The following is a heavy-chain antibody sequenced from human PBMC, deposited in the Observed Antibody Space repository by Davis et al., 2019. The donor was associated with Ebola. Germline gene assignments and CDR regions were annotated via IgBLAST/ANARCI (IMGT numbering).Heavy chain of an antibody. Sequence: PGGSLRLSCAASGFTFSSYSMNWVRQAPGKGLEWVSSISSSSSYIYYGDSVKGRFTISRDNAKNSLYLQMNSRRAEDTAVYYCATPSSSNRGYWGQGTLVTVSS. J-gene: IGHJ4*02. CDR1: GFTFSSYS. CDR3: ATPSSSNRGY. V-gene: IGHV3-21*01. CDR2: ISSSSSYI. D-gene: IGHD6-13*01.